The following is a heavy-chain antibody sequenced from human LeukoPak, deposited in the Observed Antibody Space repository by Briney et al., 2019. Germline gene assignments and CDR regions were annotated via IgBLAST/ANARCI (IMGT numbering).Heavy chain of an antibody. D-gene: IGHD3-16*01. CDR1: GFTFSSYA. Sequence: GGSLRLSCAASGFTFSSYAMHWVRQAPGKGLEWVAVISYDGSNKYYADSVKGRFTISRDNSKNTLYLQMNSLRAEDTAVYYCGRDWGGGGRDTYYDYVWGSYLPDDYWGQGTLVTVSS. V-gene: IGHV3-30-3*01. CDR3: GRDWGGGGRDTYYDYVWGSYLPDDY. CDR2: ISYDGSNK. J-gene: IGHJ4*02.